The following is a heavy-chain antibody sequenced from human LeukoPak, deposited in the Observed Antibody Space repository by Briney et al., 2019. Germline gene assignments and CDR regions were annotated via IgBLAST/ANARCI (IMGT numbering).Heavy chain of an antibody. CDR3: HLVRGGGYFDY. V-gene: IGHV4-39*01. J-gene: IGHJ4*02. CDR1: GGSISTSGSY. D-gene: IGHD3-10*01. CDR2: VYYSGST. Sequence: SETLSLTCTVSGGSISTSGSYWAWIRQPPGKGLEWIANVYYSGSTYYNSSLKSRVTISADTSKNQFSLNLSSVTAADTAVYYCHLVRGGGYFDYWGQGTLVTVSS.